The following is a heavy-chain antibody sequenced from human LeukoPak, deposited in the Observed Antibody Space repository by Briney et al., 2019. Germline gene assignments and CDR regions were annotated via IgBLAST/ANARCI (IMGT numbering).Heavy chain of an antibody. Sequence: GGSLRLSCAASGFTFYSYWMSWVRQAPGRGLEWVANIHPEGNEKYHVESVKGRFTISRDNTKNLPFLQMNGLRVEDTAVYYCARGDDFSGDHWGQGTLVTVSS. D-gene: IGHD1-1*01. V-gene: IGHV3-7*04. CDR3: ARGDDFSGDH. J-gene: IGHJ4*02. CDR1: GFTFYSYW. CDR2: IHPEGNEK.